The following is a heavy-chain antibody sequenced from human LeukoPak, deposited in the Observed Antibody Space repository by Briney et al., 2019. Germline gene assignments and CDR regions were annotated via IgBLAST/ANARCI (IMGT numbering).Heavy chain of an antibody. CDR2: ISGSGGST. V-gene: IGHV3-23*01. CDR1: GFTFSSYV. Sequence: GGSLRLSCAAAGFTFSSYVMSWVRQAPGKGLEWVSAISGSGGSTYYADSVKGRFTISGDNSKSTLYLQMNSLRAEDTAVYYCAKDSSFDLYFDYWGQGTLVTVSS. CDR3: AKDSSFDLYFDY. J-gene: IGHJ4*02.